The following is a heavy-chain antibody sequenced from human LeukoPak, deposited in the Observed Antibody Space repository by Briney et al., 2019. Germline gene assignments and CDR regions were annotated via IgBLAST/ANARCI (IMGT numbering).Heavy chain of an antibody. CDR1: GYTFTGYY. D-gene: IGHD4-11*01. Sequence: ASVKVSCKASGYTFTGYYMHWVRQAPGQGLEWMGWINPNSGGTNYAQKFQGWVTMTRDTSISTAYMELSRLRSDDTAVYYCARDPLYSNYEEGLHYYYYYGMDVWGQGTTVAVSS. V-gene: IGHV1-2*04. CDR3: ARDPLYSNYEEGLHYYYYYGMDV. J-gene: IGHJ6*02. CDR2: INPNSGGT.